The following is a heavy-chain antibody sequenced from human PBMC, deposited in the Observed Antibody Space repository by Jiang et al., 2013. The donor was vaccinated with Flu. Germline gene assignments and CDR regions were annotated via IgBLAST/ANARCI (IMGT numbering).Heavy chain of an antibody. Sequence: RIDPSDSYTNYSPSFQGHVTISADKSITTAYLQWNNLKASDTAIYYCARPLGYYDNSDYLVRFFDYWGQGTLVTVSS. CDR2: IDPSDSYT. J-gene: IGHJ4*02. V-gene: IGHV5-10-1*01. D-gene: IGHD3-22*01. CDR3: ARPLGYYDNSDYLVRFFDY.